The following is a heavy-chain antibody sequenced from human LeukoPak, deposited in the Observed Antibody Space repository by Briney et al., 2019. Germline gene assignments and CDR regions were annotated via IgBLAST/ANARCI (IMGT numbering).Heavy chain of an antibody. CDR2: ISGSGGST. J-gene: IGHJ4*01. Sequence: GGSLGLSCAASGFTFSSYAMSWVRQAPGKGLEWVSAISGSGGSTYYADSVKGRFTISRDNSKSTLFLQMNSLRAEDTAVYYCAKDPRVGSRVATPCHWGQGTLVTVSS. CDR3: AKDPRVGSRVATPCH. CDR1: GFTFSSYA. D-gene: IGHD5-24*01. V-gene: IGHV3-23*01.